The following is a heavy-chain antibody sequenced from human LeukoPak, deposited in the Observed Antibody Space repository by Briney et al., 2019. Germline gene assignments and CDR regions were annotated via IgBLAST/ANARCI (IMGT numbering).Heavy chain of an antibody. Sequence: SETLSLTCSVSGYSISNGHYWGWIRQPPGRGLEWIASIYHSGSPYYNPSLKSRVTIAVDTSKNQFSLKLSSVTAADTAVYYCARGGDEQVAVYFFDSWGQGTLVIASS. J-gene: IGHJ4*02. CDR2: IYHSGSP. CDR1: GYSISNGHY. D-gene: IGHD6-13*01. V-gene: IGHV4-38-2*02. CDR3: ARGGDEQVAVYFFDS.